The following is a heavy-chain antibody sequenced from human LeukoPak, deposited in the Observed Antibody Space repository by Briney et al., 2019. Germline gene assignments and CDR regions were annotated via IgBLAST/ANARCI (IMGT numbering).Heavy chain of an antibody. J-gene: IGHJ1*01. CDR1: GGSISSSNW. Sequence: PSETLSLTCAVSGGSISSSNWWSWVRQPPGKGLEWIGEIYHSGSTNYNPSLKSRVTISVDTSKNQFSLKLSSVTAADTAVYYCATTVTTPEYFQHWGQGTLVTVSS. CDR2: IYHSGST. CDR3: ATTVTTPEYFQH. D-gene: IGHD4-17*01. V-gene: IGHV4-4*02.